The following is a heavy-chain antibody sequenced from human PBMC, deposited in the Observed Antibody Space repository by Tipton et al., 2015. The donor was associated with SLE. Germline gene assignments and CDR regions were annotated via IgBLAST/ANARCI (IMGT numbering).Heavy chain of an antibody. Sequence: TLSLTCTVSGGSISSYYWSWIRQPPGKGLEWIGYIYYSGSTNYNPSLKGRVTISVDTSKNQFSLKLSSVTAADTAVYYCASLGVVVAATQTVGMDVWGQGTTVTVSS. J-gene: IGHJ6*02. D-gene: IGHD2-15*01. CDR1: GGSISSYY. V-gene: IGHV4-59*01. CDR3: ASLGVVVAATQTVGMDV. CDR2: IYYSGST.